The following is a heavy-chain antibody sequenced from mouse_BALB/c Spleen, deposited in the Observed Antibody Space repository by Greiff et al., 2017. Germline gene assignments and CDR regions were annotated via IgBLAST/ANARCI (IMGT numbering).Heavy chain of an antibody. CDR1: GFTFSSYA. CDR2: ISSGGST. CDR3: ARVYDNYVGAMDY. V-gene: IGHV5-6-5*01. D-gene: IGHD2-10*02. Sequence: EVMLVESGGGLVKPGGSLKLSCAASGFTFSSYAMSWVRQTPEKRLEWVASISSGGSTYYPDSVKGRFTIPRDNARNILYLQMSSLRSEDTAMYYCARVYDNYVGAMDYWGQGTSVTVSS. J-gene: IGHJ4*01.